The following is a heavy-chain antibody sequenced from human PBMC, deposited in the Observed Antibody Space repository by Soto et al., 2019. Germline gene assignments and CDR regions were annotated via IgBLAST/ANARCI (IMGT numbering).Heavy chain of an antibody. CDR3: ARGSSWSSLYYMDV. J-gene: IGHJ6*03. V-gene: IGHV1-8*01. CDR2: MNPNSGNT. Sequence: ASVAVSMTASGYTVTIYQINWVRQAPGQGLEWMGWMNPNSGNTGYAQKFQGRVTMTRNTSISTAYMELSSLRSEDTAVYYCARGSSWSSLYYMDVWGKGTTVTVSS. CDR1: GYTVTIYQ. D-gene: IGHD6-13*01.